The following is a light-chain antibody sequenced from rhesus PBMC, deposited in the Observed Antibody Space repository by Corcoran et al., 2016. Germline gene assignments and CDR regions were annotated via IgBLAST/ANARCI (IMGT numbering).Light chain of an antibody. CDR2: GAS. J-gene: IGKJ2*01. CDR3: LQSSKWPLYS. V-gene: IGKV3-24*04. Sequence: EIVMTQSPATLALSPGERATLSCRASQSVSSYLAWYQQKPGQAPRLLIYGASSRATGIPARFRGRGLGTEVNRTSSSLEPEDVGVYGCLQSSKWPLYSFGQGTKVEIK. CDR1: QSVSSY.